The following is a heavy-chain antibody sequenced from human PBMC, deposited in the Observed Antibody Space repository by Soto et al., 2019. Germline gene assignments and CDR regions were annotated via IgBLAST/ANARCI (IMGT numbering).Heavy chain of an antibody. CDR2: IYSSGKT. CDR1: GGSVSSGSYY. CDR3: ARDVYGDYLGYFDS. Sequence: SETLSLTCTVSGGSVSSGSYYWSWIRQPPGKGLEWIGYIYSSGKTYYHPSLKSRLTISIDTSKNQFSLKLSSVTAADTAVYYCARDVYGDYLGYFDSWGQGILVTVSS. D-gene: IGHD4-17*01. J-gene: IGHJ4*02. V-gene: IGHV4-61*01.